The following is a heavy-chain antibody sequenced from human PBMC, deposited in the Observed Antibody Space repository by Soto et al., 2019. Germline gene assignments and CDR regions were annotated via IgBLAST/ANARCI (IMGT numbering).Heavy chain of an antibody. V-gene: IGHV4-34*01. Sequence: QVQLQQWGAGLLKPSETLSLTCAVYGGSFSGYYWSWIRQPPGKGLEWIGEINHSGSTNYNPSLKRRVTISVDPSKNQVSLKLSSVTAADTAVYYCARGSPYFWSGYYFDYWGQGTLVTVSS. CDR2: INHSGST. CDR3: ARGSPYFWSGYYFDY. CDR1: GGSFSGYY. J-gene: IGHJ4*02. D-gene: IGHD3-3*01.